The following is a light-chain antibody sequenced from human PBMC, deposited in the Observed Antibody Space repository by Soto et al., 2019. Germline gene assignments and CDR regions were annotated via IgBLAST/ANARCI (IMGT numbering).Light chain of an antibody. J-gene: IGKJ4*01. CDR2: GTS. CDR1: QSVSSNY. V-gene: IGKV3-20*01. Sequence: EIVLTHSPGILSLSPGDGATLSFSSSQSVSSNYLAWYQQNPGQAPRLLMYGTSTRASGIPDRFSGSGSGTDFTLTITRLEPEDFAVYFCQQYGVSPATFGGGTKVDIK. CDR3: QQYGVSPAT.